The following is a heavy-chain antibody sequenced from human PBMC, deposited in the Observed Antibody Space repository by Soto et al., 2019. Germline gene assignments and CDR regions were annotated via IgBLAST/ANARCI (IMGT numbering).Heavy chain of an antibody. D-gene: IGHD6-13*01. J-gene: IGHJ5*02. CDR2: IWYDGSNK. CDR3: ASDSSPGFDP. Sequence: GGPMRLCWAAAECTFSSFGGRWVRQAPGKGLEWVAVIWYDGSNKYYADSVKGRFTISRDNSKNTLYLQMNSLRAEDTAVYYCASDSSPGFDPWGQGTLVTVSS. CDR1: ECTFSSFG. V-gene: IGHV3-33*01.